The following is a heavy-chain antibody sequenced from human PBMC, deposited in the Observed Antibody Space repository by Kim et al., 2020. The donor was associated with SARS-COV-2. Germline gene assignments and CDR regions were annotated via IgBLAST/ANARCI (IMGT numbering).Heavy chain of an antibody. D-gene: IGHD2-8*02. CDR3: AKDMSPSIPSPGADF. Sequence: GGSLRLSCAASGFTFNQYAMHWVRQGPGKGLEWVAGISWNSGNMGYVDSVKGRFTISRDNAKNSLYLQLNSLRVDDTAFYYCAKDMSPSIPSPGADFWG. CDR2: ISWNSGNM. V-gene: IGHV3-9*01. J-gene: IGHJ4*01. CDR1: GFTFNQYA.